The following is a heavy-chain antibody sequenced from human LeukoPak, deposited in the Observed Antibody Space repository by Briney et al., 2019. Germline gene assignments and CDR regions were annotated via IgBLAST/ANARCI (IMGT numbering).Heavy chain of an antibody. D-gene: IGHD3-9*01. J-gene: IGHJ4*02. V-gene: IGHV1-18*01. Sequence: ASVKVSCKASGYTFTSYGISWVRQAPGQGLEWMGWISAYNGNTNYAQKLQGRVTMTTDTSTSTAYMELSRLRSDDTAVYYCARVNYDILTGYSYFDYWGQGTLITVSS. CDR3: ARVNYDILTGYSYFDY. CDR2: ISAYNGNT. CDR1: GYTFTSYG.